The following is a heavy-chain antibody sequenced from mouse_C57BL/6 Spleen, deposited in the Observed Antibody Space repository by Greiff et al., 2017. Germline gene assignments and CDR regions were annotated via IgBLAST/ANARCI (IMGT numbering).Heavy chain of an antibody. CDR1: GFTFTDYY. Sequence: EVQLVESGGGLVQPGGSLSLSCAASGFTFTDYYMSWVRQPPGKALEWLGFIRNKANGYTTEYSASVKGRFTISRDNSQSILYLQMNALRAEDSATYYCARQTAQAEDYWGQGTTLTVSS. J-gene: IGHJ2*01. V-gene: IGHV7-3*01. CDR2: IRNKANGYTT. CDR3: ARQTAQAEDY. D-gene: IGHD3-2*02.